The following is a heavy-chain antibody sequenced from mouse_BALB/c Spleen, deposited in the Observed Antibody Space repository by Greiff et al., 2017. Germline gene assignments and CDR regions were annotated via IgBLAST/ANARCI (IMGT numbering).Heavy chain of an antibody. J-gene: IGHJ2*01. Sequence: QVQLQQSGAELARPGASVKLSCKASGYTFTSYWMQWVKQRPGQGLEWIGAIYPGDGDTRYTQKFKGKATLTADKSSSTAYMQLSSLASEDSAVYYCARGGLTTVDYWGQGTTLTVSS. CDR2: IYPGDGDT. CDR1: GYTFTSYW. CDR3: ARGGLTTVDY. D-gene: IGHD1-1*01. V-gene: IGHV1-87*01.